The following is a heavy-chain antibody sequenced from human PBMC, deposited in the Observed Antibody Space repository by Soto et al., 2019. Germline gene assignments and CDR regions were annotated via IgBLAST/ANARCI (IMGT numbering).Heavy chain of an antibody. CDR1: GFTFSNYA. J-gene: IGHJ4*02. V-gene: IGHV3-48*02. D-gene: IGHD4-17*01. CDR3: ARDPYSSTTVTIMGY. CDR2: ISHKSSAI. Sequence: EVQLVESGGGLVQPGGSLRLSCAASGFTFSNYAMNWVRQAPGKGLEWVSYISHKSSAIYHAVSVKGRFTISRDNAKNSLYLQMNSLRDEDTAVYYCARDPYSSTTVTIMGYWGQGTLVTVSS.